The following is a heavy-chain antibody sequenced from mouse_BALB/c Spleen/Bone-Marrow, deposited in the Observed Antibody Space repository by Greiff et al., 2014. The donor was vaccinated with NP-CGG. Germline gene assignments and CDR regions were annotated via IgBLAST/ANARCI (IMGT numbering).Heavy chain of an antibody. CDR3: NARGDYDFDYFDY. CDR1: GFNIQDYY. CDR2: IDPENGDT. Sequence: VQLQQSGAELVRSGASVKLSCTASGFNIQDYYMHWVKQRPEQGLEWIGWIDPENGDTEYAPKFQGKATMTADTYSNTAYLQLSSLTSEDTAVYYCNARGDYDFDYFDYWGQGTTLTVSS. V-gene: IGHV14-4*02. J-gene: IGHJ2*01. D-gene: IGHD2-4*01.